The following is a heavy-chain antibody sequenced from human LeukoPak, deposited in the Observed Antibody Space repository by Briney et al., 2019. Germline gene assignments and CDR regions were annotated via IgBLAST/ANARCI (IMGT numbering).Heavy chain of an antibody. Sequence: GAPVKVSCKASGYTFTSYGISWVRQAPGQGLEWMGWISAYNGNTNYAQKLQGRVTMTTDTSTSTAYMELRSLRSDDTAVYYCARMGLLPLAYYYYGMDVWGQGTTVTVSS. D-gene: IGHD3-22*01. CDR3: ARMGLLPLAYYYYGMDV. V-gene: IGHV1-18*01. CDR2: ISAYNGNT. J-gene: IGHJ6*02. CDR1: GYTFTSYG.